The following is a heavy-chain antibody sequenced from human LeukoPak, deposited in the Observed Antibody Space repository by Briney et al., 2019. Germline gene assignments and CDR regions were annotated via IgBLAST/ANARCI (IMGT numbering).Heavy chain of an antibody. CDR3: AKVPYCSGGSCSGNYFDY. J-gene: IGHJ4*02. V-gene: IGHV3-53*01. D-gene: IGHD2-15*01. Sequence: PGGSLRLSCAASGFTVSSNYMSWVRQAPGKGLEWVSVIYSGGSTYYADSVKGRFTISRDDSKNTLYLQMNSLRAEDTAVYYCAKVPYCSGGSCSGNYFDYWGQGTLVTVSS. CDR2: IYSGGST. CDR1: GFTVSSNY.